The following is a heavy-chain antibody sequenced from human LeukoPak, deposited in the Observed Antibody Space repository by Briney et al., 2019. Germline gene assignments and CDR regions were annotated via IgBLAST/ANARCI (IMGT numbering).Heavy chain of an antibody. Sequence: GGSLRLSCAASGFTFSSYDMHWVRQATGKGLEWVSAIGTAGDTYYPGSVKGRFTISRENAKNSLYLQMNSLRAGDTAVCYCARGIVGARDDAFDIWGQGTMVTVSS. J-gene: IGHJ3*02. CDR2: IGTAGDT. CDR3: ARGIVGARDDAFDI. CDR1: GFTFSSYD. D-gene: IGHD1-26*01. V-gene: IGHV3-13*04.